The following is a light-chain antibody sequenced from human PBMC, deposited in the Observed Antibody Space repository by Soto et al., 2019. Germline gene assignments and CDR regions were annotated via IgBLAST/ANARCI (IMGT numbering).Light chain of an antibody. J-gene: IGLJ2*01. CDR1: SSDVGGYNY. CDR2: EVS. V-gene: IGLV2-14*01. CDR3: SSYTSSSTLMV. Sequence: QSALTQPASVSGSPGQSITISCTGTSSDVGGYNYVSWYQQHPGKAPKLMIYEVSNRPTGVSNRFSGSKSGNTASLTISGLQAEDEADYYCSSYTSSSTLMVFGGGTKLTDL.